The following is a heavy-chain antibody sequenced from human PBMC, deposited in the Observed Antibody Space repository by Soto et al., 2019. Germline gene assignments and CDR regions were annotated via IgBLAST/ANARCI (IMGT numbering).Heavy chain of an antibody. CDR2: IYYSGST. CDR3: ARDYLGYSSSWSYYYYGMDV. V-gene: IGHV4-59*01. J-gene: IGHJ6*02. Sequence: PSETLSLTCTVSGVSISSYYWSWIRQPPGKGLEWIGYIYYSGSTNYNPSLKSRVTISVDTSKNQFSLKLSSVTAADTAVYYCARDYLGYSSSWSYYYYGMDVWGQGTTVTVSS. CDR1: GVSISSYY. D-gene: IGHD6-13*01.